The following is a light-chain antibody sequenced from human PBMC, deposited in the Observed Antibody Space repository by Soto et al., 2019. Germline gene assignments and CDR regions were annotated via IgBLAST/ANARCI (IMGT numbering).Light chain of an antibody. Sequence: QSVLTQPPSVSEAPGPRVTISCTGSRSNIGAGYEAHWYQQVPGTAPKLLIYENNNRPSGVPDRFSGSKSGTSASLAITGLQAEDEAEYYCQSYDSSLSGCVFGTGTKVTVL. CDR2: ENN. CDR1: RSNIGAGYE. CDR3: QSYDSSLSGCV. V-gene: IGLV1-40*01. J-gene: IGLJ1*01.